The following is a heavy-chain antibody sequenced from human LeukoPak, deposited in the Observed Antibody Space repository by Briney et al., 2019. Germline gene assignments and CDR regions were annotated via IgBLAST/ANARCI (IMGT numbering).Heavy chain of an antibody. CDR3: ARGYAYNT. V-gene: IGHV6-1*01. CDR1: GDSVSTNTTA. Sequence: SQTLSLTFAISGDSVSTNTTAWNWIRQSPSRGLEWLERTYYRSKWCNDYAVSVKGRITISPDTSKNQFSLQLHSVTPEDTAVYFCARGYAYNTWGQGTLVTVSS. J-gene: IGHJ5*02. D-gene: IGHD1-14*01. CDR2: TYYRSKWCN.